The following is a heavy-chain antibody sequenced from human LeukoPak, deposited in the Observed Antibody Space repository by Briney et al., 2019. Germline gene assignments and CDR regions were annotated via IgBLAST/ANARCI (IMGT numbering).Heavy chain of an antibody. CDR1: GYTFTSYG. CDR3: ARDHDEVPAAIRYYYYGMDV. CDR2: ISAYNGNT. D-gene: IGHD2-2*01. J-gene: IGHJ6*02. V-gene: IGHV1-18*01. Sequence: GASVKVSCKASGYTFTSYGISWVRQAPGQGLEWMGWISAYNGNTNYAQKLQGRVTMTTDTSTSTAYMELRSLRSDDTAVYYCARDHDEVPAAIRYYYYGMDVWGQGTTVTVSS.